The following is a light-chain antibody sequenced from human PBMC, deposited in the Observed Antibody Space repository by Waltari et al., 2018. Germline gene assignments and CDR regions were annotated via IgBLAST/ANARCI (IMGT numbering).Light chain of an antibody. CDR1: SSDIGGYNY. CDR3: SSYAGGSTYV. Sequence: QSALTQPASVSGSPGQSITIPCTGTSSDIGGYNYVSWYQQHPGKAPKLMIYDVSERPSGVSNRFSGSKSGNTASLTISGLQAEDEADYFCSSYAGGSTYVFGTETKVTVL. V-gene: IGLV2-23*02. J-gene: IGLJ1*01. CDR2: DVS.